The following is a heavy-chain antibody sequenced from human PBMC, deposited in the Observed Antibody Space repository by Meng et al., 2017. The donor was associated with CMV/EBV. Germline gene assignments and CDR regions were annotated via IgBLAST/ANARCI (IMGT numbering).Heavy chain of an antibody. J-gene: IGHJ4*02. D-gene: IGHD3-3*01. CDR2: INHSGST. Sequence: SETLSLTCAVYGGSFSGYYWSWIRQPPGKGLEWIGEINHSGSTNYNPSLKSRVTISVDTSKNQFSLQLSSVTAADTAVYYCERVREGFWSGFSTFDYWGQGTLVTVSS. CDR1: GGSFSGYY. CDR3: ERVREGFWSGFSTFDY. V-gene: IGHV4-34*01.